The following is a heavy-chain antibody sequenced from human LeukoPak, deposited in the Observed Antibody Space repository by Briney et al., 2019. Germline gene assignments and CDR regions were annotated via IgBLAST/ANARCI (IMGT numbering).Heavy chain of an antibody. V-gene: IGHV3-66*01. J-gene: IGHJ4*02. CDR2: IYSGGST. CDR1: GFTVSSNY. D-gene: IGHD3-10*01. CDR3: ATAEVRGVYYFDY. Sequence: GGSLRLSCAASGFTVSSNYMSWVRQAPGKGLEWVSVIYSGGSTYYADSVKGRFTIFRDNSKNTLYLQMNSLRAEDTAVYYCATAEVRGVYYFDYWGQGTLVTVSS.